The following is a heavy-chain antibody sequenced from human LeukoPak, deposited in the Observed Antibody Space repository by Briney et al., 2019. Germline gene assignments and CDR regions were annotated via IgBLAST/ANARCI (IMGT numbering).Heavy chain of an antibody. CDR3: AKMMGQRLYDYCMDV. V-gene: IGHV3-23*01. J-gene: IGHJ6*03. D-gene: IGHD3-16*01. CDR2: MSGSGDGT. CDR1: GFAFSNFA. Sequence: GGSLRLSCAASGFAFSNFAMSWVRQAPGKGLGWVSAMSGSGDGTYADSVKGRFTISRDNSKNTLYLQMNSLRAEDTAVYYCAKMMGQRLYDYCMDVWGKGTTVTVSS.